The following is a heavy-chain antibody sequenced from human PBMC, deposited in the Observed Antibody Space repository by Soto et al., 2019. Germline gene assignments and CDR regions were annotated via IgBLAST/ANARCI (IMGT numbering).Heavy chain of an antibody. CDR3: ARDDYGIYPY. D-gene: IGHD1-26*01. J-gene: IGHJ4*02. CDR2: IDPKNGGT. Sequence: QVQLVQSGTEVKTPGASVKVSCKASGYTVTDYYIHWVRQAPGRGLEWMGWIDPKNGGTIYAQKFQDRVTMTRDTSISTAYMDLSRLTSDDTALYYCARDDYGIYPYWGQGTLVTVSS. CDR1: GYTVTDYY. V-gene: IGHV1-2*02.